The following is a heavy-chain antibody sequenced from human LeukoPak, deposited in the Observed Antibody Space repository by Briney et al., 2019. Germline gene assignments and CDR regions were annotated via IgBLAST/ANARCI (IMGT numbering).Heavy chain of an antibody. CDR1: GFTFSDYY. D-gene: IGHD4-23*01. CDR2: ISSSGSTI. Sequence: PGGSLRPSCAASGFTFSDYYMSWIRQAPGKGLEWVSYISSSGSTIYYADSVKGRFTISRDNAKNSLYPQMNSLRAEDTAVYYCARTDYGGNGQGVCLDYWGQGTLVTVSS. CDR3: ARTDYGGNGQGVCLDY. J-gene: IGHJ4*02. V-gene: IGHV3-11*04.